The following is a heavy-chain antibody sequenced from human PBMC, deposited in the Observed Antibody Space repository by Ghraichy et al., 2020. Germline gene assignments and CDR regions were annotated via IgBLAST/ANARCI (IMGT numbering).Heavy chain of an antibody. J-gene: IGHJ6*03. D-gene: IGHD2-2*01. CDR3: ARDLASTSPYYYYMDV. CDR1: GYTFTSYG. Sequence: ASVKVSCKASGYTFTSYGISWVRQAPGQGLEWMGWISAYNGNTNYAQKLQCRVTMTTDTSTSTAYMELRSLRSDDTAVYYCARDLASTSPYYYYMDVWGKGTTVTVSS. CDR2: ISAYNGNT. V-gene: IGHV1-18*04.